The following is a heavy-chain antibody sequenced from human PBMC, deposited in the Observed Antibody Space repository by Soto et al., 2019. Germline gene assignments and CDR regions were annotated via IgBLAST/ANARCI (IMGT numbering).Heavy chain of an antibody. CDR1: GGTFSSYA. CDR3: ANGYYYYGMDV. CDR2: IIPIFGTA. J-gene: IGHJ6*02. Sequence: SVKVSCKPSGGTFSSYAMSWVRQAPGQGLEWMGGIIPIFGTANYAQKFQGRVTITADESTSTAYMELSSLRSEDTAVYYCANGYYYYGMDVGGQGTTVTFSS. V-gene: IGHV1-69*13.